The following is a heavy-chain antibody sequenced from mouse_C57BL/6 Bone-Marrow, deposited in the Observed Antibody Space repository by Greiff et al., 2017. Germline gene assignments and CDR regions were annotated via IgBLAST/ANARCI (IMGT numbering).Heavy chain of an antibody. CDR1: GYTFTSYG. CDR3: AREIYYYGSNYAMDY. Sequence: EVKLQQSGAELVRPGSSVKMSCKTSGYTFTSYGINWVKQRPGQGLEWIGYIYIGNGYTAYNEKFKGKATLTSYTSSSTAYMQLRSLTSADSAIYFCAREIYYYGSNYAMDYWGQGTSVTVPS. CDR2: IYIGNGYT. V-gene: IGHV1-58*01. D-gene: IGHD1-1*01. J-gene: IGHJ4*01.